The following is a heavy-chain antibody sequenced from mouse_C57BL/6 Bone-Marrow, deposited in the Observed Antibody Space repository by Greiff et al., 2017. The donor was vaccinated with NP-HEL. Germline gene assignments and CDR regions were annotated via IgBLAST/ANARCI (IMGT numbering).Heavy chain of an antibody. CDR1: GYTFTSYW. CDR2: IYPSDSET. Sequence: QVQLQQSGAELVRPGSSVKLSCKASGYTFTSYWMDWVKQRPGQGLEWIGNIYPSDSETHYNQKFQDKATLTVDKSSSTAYMQLSSRTSEDAAVKYCARGGLNFPGYYFDYWGQGTTLTVSS. V-gene: IGHV1-61*01. CDR3: ARGGLNFPGYYFDY. D-gene: IGHD1-3*01. J-gene: IGHJ2*01.